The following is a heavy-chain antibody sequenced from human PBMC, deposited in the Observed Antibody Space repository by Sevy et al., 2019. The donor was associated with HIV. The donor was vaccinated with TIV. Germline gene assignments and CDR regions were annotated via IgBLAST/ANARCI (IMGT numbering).Heavy chain of an antibody. D-gene: IGHD1-26*01. Sequence: GGSLRLSCAASGFTVSRNYMSWVRQAPGKGLEWVSVIYSGGSTYYADSVKGRFTISRDNSKNTLYLQMNSLRAEDTAVYYCARERIVGATWGGFDYGGQGTLVTVSS. CDR3: ARERIVGATWGGFDY. CDR2: IYSGGST. CDR1: GFTVSRNY. J-gene: IGHJ4*02. V-gene: IGHV3-53*01.